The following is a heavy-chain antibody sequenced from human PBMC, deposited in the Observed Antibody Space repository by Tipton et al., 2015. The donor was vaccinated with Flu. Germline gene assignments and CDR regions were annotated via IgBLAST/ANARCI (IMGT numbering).Heavy chain of an antibody. CDR3: AKDLWRLVLVYGMDV. D-gene: IGHD6-6*01. CDR1: GFTFSTYG. CDR2: ISYDGSNK. V-gene: IGHV3-30*18. J-gene: IGHJ6*02. Sequence: SLRLSCVASGFTFSTYGMHWVRQAPGKGLEWVAVISYDGSNKYYAESVKGRFTISRDNSKNTLSLQMNSLRAEDTAVYYCAKDLWRLVLVYGMDVWGQGTTVTVSS.